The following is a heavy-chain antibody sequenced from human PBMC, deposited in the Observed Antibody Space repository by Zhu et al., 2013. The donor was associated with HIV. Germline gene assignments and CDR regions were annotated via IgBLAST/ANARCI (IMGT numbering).Heavy chain of an antibody. CDR2: IYYSGST. J-gene: IGHJ4*02. Sequence: QVQLQESGPGLVKPSETLSLTRTVSGGSISSYYWSWIRQPPGKGLEWIGYIYYSGSTNYNPSLKSRVTISVDTSKNQFSLRLSSVTAADTAVYYCARLTYYYGSGSYYFDYWGQGTLVTVSS. V-gene: IGHV4-59*08. CDR3: ARLTYYYGSGSYYFDY. D-gene: IGHD3-10*01. CDR1: GGSISSYY.